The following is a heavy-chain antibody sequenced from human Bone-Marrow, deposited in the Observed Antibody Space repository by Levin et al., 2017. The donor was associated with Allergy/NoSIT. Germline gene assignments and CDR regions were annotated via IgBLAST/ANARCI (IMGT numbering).Heavy chain of an antibody. CDR2: ISYNGNNK. Sequence: LSLTCAASGFTFRSYGMHWVRQAPGKGLEWVAVISYNGNNKYYRDSVKGRFTIARDNSKNTLSLQMNSLRVEDTALYYCTTLVHDTSGPPPFDHWGQGTMVTVSS. J-gene: IGHJ4*02. D-gene: IGHD6-19*01. CDR3: TTLVHDTSGPPPFDH. V-gene: IGHV3-30*03. CDR1: GFTFRSYG.